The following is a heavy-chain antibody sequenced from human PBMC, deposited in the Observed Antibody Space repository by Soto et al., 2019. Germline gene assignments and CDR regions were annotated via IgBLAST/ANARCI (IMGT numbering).Heavy chain of an antibody. D-gene: IGHD4-17*01. Sequence: SETLSLTCTASGVTVSRGSFYWAWIRQPPGKGLEWIGFGSYSGTTNYKPSLKSRVTISVDTSRSQISLKVSSLTAADTAVYYCARVATVTQYDYWGQGTLVTVSS. CDR3: ARVATVTQYDY. V-gene: IGHV4-61*01. CDR1: GVTVSRGSFY. J-gene: IGHJ4*02. CDR2: GSYSGTT.